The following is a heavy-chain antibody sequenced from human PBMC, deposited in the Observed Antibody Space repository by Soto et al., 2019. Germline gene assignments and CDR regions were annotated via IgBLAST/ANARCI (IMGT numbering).Heavy chain of an antibody. CDR2: ISGSGGST. CDR1: GFTFSSYA. J-gene: IGHJ2*01. V-gene: IGHV3-23*01. D-gene: IGHD6-25*01. CDR3: AKDKGSSGTWYFDL. Sequence: PGGSLRLSCAASGFTFSSYAMSWVRQAPGKGLEWVSTISGSGGSTYYADSVKGRFTISRDNSKNTLYLQMNSLRAEDTAVYYCAKDKGSSGTWYFDLWGRGTLVTVSS.